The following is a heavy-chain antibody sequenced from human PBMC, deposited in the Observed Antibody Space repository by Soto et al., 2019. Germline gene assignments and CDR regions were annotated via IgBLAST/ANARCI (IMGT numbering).Heavy chain of an antibody. V-gene: IGHV1-18*04. CDR2: ISAYNGDT. CDR1: GYTFTSYG. Sequence: ASVKVSCKASGYTFTSYGITWVRQAPGQDLEWMGWISAYNGDTNYAQRLQGRVTMTTDTSTSTVYMESKSLKSDDTAVYYCARDQEYSTSGLYWFDLWGQGTLVTVSS. CDR3: ARDQEYSTSGLYWFDL. J-gene: IGHJ5*02. D-gene: IGHD6-6*01.